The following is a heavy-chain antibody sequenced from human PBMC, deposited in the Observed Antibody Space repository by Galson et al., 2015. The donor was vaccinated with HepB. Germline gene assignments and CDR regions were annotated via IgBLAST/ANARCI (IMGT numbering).Heavy chain of an antibody. CDR3: ARTTGTPTRPFDS. CDR1: GFTFNYYV. Sequence: SLRLSCAASGFTFNYYVMNWVRQAPGKGLEWVASISSSSSDIYYRDSLKGRFTISRDNAKRSLYLQMNSLRAEDTAVYYCARTTGTPTRPFDSWGQGTLVTVSS. V-gene: IGHV3-21*01. D-gene: IGHD1-1*01. CDR2: ISSSSSDI. J-gene: IGHJ4*02.